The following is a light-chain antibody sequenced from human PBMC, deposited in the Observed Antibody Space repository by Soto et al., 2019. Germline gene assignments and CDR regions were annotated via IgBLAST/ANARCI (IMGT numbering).Light chain of an antibody. Sequence: QSALTQPASVSGSPGQSITISCTGTSSDVGNYNLVSWYQQHPGKAPKLMIYEVSKRPSGISNRFSGSKSGNTASLTISGLQAEDEADYYCCSYAGSGTSFGGGTKLTVL. V-gene: IGLV2-23*02. J-gene: IGLJ3*02. CDR2: EVS. CDR1: SSDVGNYNL. CDR3: CSYAGSGTS.